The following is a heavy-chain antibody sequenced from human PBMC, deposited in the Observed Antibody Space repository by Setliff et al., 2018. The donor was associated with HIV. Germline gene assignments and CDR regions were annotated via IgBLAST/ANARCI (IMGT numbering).Heavy chain of an antibody. J-gene: IGHJ4*02. V-gene: IGHV3-13*01. CDR1: GFTFRNYD. Sequence: LRLSCAVSGFTFRNYDMHWVRQAPGKGLEWVSGIGTVGDTYYPDSVKGRFTISREDAKDSLYLQMNSLRAGDTAVYYCARGCTVYYYNSVYSELDHWGRGTLVTVSS. D-gene: IGHD3-22*01. CDR3: ARGCTVYYYNSVYSELDH. CDR2: IGTVGDT.